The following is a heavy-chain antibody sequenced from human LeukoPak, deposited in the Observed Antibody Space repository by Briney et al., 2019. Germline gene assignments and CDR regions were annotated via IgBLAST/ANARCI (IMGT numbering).Heavy chain of an antibody. Sequence: SETLSLTCTVSGGSISSGSYYWSWIRQPAGKGLEWIGRIYTSGSTNYNPSLKSRVTISVDTSENQFSLKLSSVTAADTAVYYCARVAITYWFDPWGQGTLVTVSS. CDR2: IYTSGST. J-gene: IGHJ5*02. CDR1: GGSISSGSYY. V-gene: IGHV4-61*02. CDR3: ARVAITYWFDP. D-gene: IGHD1-14*01.